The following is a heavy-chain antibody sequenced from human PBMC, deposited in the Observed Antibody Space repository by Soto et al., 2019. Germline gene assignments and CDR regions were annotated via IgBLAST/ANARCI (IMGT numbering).Heavy chain of an antibody. D-gene: IGHD3-16*02. Sequence: ASVKVSCKTSGYSFTSYALHWVRQALGQRLEWMGWINVGNGKTRYSQKFQGRVTITRDRSASTAYVELGSLRFEDTAVYYCARAGYTSSWDYYFDYWGQGTLVTVSS. J-gene: IGHJ4*02. V-gene: IGHV1-3*01. CDR2: INVGNGKT. CDR3: ARAGYTSSWDYYFDY. CDR1: GYSFTSYA.